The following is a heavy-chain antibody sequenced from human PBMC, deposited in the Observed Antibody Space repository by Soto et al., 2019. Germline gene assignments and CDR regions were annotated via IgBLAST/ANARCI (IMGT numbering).Heavy chain of an antibody. J-gene: IGHJ6*03. CDR3: AKVHSSSWYVHIYYYYYMDV. D-gene: IGHD6-13*01. CDR2: ISYDGSNK. V-gene: IGHV3-30*18. CDR1: GFTFSSYG. Sequence: GGSLRLSCAASGFTFSSYGMHWVRQAPGKGLEWVAVISYDGSNKYYADSVKGRFTISRDNSKNTLYLQMNSLRAEDTAVYYCAKVHSSSWYVHIYYYYYMDVWGKGTTVTVSS.